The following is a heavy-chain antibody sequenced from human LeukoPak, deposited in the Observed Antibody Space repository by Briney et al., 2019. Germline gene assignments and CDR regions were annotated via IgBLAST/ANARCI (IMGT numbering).Heavy chain of an antibody. CDR1: GFTFSSYA. CDR2: ISGSGGST. Sequence: GGSLRLSCAASGFTFSSYAMSWVRQAPGKGLEWVSAISGSGGSTYYADSVKGRFTISRDTSKNTLYLQMNSLRGEDTAVFYCGKGLTGGRYDTRHYYYYGMDVWGQGTTVTVSS. J-gene: IGHJ6*02. V-gene: IGHV3-23*01. CDR3: GKGLTGGRYDTRHYYYYGMDV. D-gene: IGHD3-9*01.